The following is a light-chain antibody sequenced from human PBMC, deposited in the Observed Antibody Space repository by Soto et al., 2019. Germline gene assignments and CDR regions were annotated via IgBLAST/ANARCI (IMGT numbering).Light chain of an antibody. CDR3: QQRSNWPPWT. CDR2: DAS. Sequence: EIVLTQSPATLSLSPGERATLSCRASQSVSSYLAWYQQKPGQAPRLLIYDASNRATGIPARFSGSGSGTDFTLTISSLEPEDLAVYYCQQRSNWPPWTFGQGNKVKT. J-gene: IGKJ1*01. V-gene: IGKV3-11*01. CDR1: QSVSSY.